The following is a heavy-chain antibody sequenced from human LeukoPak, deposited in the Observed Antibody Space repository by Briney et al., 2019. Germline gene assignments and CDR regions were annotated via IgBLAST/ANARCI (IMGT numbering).Heavy chain of an antibody. CDR1: GYSFTSYW. V-gene: IGHV5-51*01. CDR3: ARRDHSSGYLGDAFDI. D-gene: IGHD3-22*01. CDR2: IYPGDSDT. Sequence: GESLKISCKGSGYSFTSYWIGWVRQMPGKGLEWMGSIYPGDSDTRYSPSFQGQVTISADKSISTAYLQWSSLKASDTAMYYCARRDHSSGYLGDAFDIWGQGTMVTVSS. J-gene: IGHJ3*02.